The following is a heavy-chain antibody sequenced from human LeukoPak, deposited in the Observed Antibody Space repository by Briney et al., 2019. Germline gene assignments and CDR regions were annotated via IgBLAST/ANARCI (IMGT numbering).Heavy chain of an antibody. D-gene: IGHD1-26*01. V-gene: IGHV4-59*08. J-gene: IGHJ3*02. CDR2: IYYSGST. Sequence: SETLSLTCTVSGGSIRSYYWSWIRQPPGKGLEWIGEIYYSGSTNYNPSLKSRVTISVDTSKNQFSLKLSSVTAADTAVYYCARLLLVGAIHHDAFDIWGQGTMVTVSS. CDR1: GGSIRSYY. CDR3: ARLLLVGAIHHDAFDI.